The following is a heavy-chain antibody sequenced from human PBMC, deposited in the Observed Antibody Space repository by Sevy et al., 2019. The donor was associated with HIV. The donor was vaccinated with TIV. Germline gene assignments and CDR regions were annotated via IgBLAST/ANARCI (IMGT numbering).Heavy chain of an antibody. Sequence: GGSLRLSCAASGFTFSSYAMSWVRQAPGKGLEWVSAISGSGGSTYYADSEKGRFTISRDNSKNTLYLQMNSLRAEDTAVYYCANHYGDYEGPDYWGQGTLVTVSS. CDR2: ISGSGGST. CDR3: ANHYGDYEGPDY. D-gene: IGHD4-17*01. CDR1: GFTFSSYA. J-gene: IGHJ4*02. V-gene: IGHV3-23*01.